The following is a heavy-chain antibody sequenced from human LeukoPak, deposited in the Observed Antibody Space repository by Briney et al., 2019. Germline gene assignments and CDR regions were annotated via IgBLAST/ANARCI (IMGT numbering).Heavy chain of an antibody. D-gene: IGHD3-9*01. CDR1: GGSFSGYY. CDR2: INHSGST. CDR3: ARHGVRYFDWLPYFDY. Sequence: SETLSLTCAVYGGSFSGYYWSWIRQPPGKGLEWIGEINHSGSTNYNPSLKSRVTISVDTSKNQFSLKLSPVTAADTAVYYCARHGVRYFDWLPYFDYWGQGTLVTVSS. V-gene: IGHV4-34*01. J-gene: IGHJ4*02.